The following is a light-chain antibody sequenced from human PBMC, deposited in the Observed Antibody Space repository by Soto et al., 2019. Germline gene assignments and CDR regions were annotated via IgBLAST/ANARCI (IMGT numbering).Light chain of an antibody. CDR3: SLYTSSDTPYV. CDR2: VVS. Sequence: QSALTQPASVSGSPGQSITISCTGTSSDVGAYDYVSWYQQHPDIAPKLIIYVVSNRPSGVSNRFSGSKSGNTASLTISGLQAEDEADYYCSLYTSSDTPYVFGTGTKLTVL. J-gene: IGLJ1*01. CDR1: SSDVGAYDY. V-gene: IGLV2-14*01.